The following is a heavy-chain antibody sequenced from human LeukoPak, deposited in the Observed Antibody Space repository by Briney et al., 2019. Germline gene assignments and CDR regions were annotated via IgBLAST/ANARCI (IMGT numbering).Heavy chain of an antibody. Sequence: GGSLRLSCAASGVTLSTYAMSWARQAPGKGLEWVAVIWYDGSNKYYADSVKGRFTISRDNSKNTLYLQMNSLRAEDTAVYYCARGPPFDYWGQGTLVTVSS. J-gene: IGHJ4*02. V-gene: IGHV3-33*08. CDR1: GVTLSTYA. CDR3: ARGPPFDY. CDR2: IWYDGSNK.